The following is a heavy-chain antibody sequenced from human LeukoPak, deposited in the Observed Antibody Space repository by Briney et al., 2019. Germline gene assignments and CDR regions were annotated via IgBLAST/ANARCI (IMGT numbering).Heavy chain of an antibody. V-gene: IGHV1-69*13. D-gene: IGHD3-10*01. CDR3: AREPLSVSLWFGELHY. CDR2: IIPIFGTA. Sequence: GASVKVSCTASGGTFSSYAISWVRQAPGQGLEWMGGIIPIFGTANYAQKFQGRVTITADESTSTAYMELSSLRSEDTAVYYCAREPLSVSLWFGELHYWGQGTLVTVSS. J-gene: IGHJ4*02. CDR1: GGTFSSYA.